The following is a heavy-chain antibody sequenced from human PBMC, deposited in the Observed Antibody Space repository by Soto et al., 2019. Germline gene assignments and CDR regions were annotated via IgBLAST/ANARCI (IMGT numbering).Heavy chain of an antibody. J-gene: IGHJ4*02. D-gene: IGHD6-19*01. Sequence: QVQLQQWGAGLLKPSETLSLTCAVYGGSFSGYYWSWIRQPPEKGLEWIGEINHSGSTNYNPSLKGRVTISVDTSKNQFSLKLSSVTAADTAVYYCARIKSSGWYGSGSFDYLGQGTLVTVSS. CDR3: ARIKSSGWYGSGSFDY. CDR2: INHSGST. CDR1: GGSFSGYY. V-gene: IGHV4-34*01.